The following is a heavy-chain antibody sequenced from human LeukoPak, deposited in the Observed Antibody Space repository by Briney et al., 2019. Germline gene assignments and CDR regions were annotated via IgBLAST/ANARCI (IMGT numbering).Heavy chain of an antibody. CDR2: INPNSGGT. D-gene: IGHD5-18*01. V-gene: IGHV1-2*02. Sequence: ASVKVSCKASGYTFTGYYMHWVRQAPGQGLEWMGWINPNSGGTNYAQKFQGRVTMTRDTSISTAYMELRSLRSDDTAVYYCARGFEVDTAMATNSYAFDIWGQGTMVTVSS. CDR3: ARGFEVDTAMATNSYAFDI. CDR1: GYTFTGYY. J-gene: IGHJ3*02.